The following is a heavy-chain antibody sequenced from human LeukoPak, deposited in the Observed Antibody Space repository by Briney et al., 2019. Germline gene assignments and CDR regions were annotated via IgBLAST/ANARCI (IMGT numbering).Heavy chain of an antibody. V-gene: IGHV3-48*03. CDR1: GFTFSSYE. CDR2: ISSSGRTI. CDR3: ARDPLITGTHFDY. J-gene: IGHJ4*02. D-gene: IGHD1-20*01. Sequence: GGSLRLSCAASGFTFSSYEMNWVRQAPGKGLEWVSYISSSGRTIYYADSVKGRFTISRDNAKNSLYLQMNSLRAEDTAVYCCARDPLITGTHFDYWGQGTLVTVSS.